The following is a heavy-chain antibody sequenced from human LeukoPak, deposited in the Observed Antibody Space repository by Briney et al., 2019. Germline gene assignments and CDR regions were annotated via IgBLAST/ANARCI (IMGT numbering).Heavy chain of an antibody. CDR3: ASGIRAFDY. CDR1: GFTVSTTY. D-gene: IGHD1-26*01. J-gene: IGHJ4*02. V-gene: IGHV3-66*01. CDR2: IYSGGST. Sequence: GGSLRLSCAASGFTVSTTYMNWVRQAPGKGLEWVSVIYSGGSTYYADSLKGRFTISRDNSKNTLYLQMNSLRAEDTAVYCCASGIRAFDYWGQGALVTVSS.